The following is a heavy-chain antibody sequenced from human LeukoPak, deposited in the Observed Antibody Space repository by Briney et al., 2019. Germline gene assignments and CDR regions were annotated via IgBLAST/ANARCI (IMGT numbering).Heavy chain of an antibody. Sequence: GGSLRLSCAASGFTFNDHAMSWVRQAPGKGLEWVSSISHRGDDTYYADSVKGRFIVSRENSKNTVYLQMNSLRAEDTAVYYCAKRNGGNSGAFDYWGQGTLVTVSS. CDR1: GFTFNDHA. CDR2: ISHRGDDT. J-gene: IGHJ4*02. V-gene: IGHV3-23*01. CDR3: AKRNGGNSGAFDY. D-gene: IGHD4-23*01.